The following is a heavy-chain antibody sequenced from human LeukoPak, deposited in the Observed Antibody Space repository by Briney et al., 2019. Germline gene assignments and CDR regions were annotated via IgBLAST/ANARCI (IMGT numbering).Heavy chain of an antibody. V-gene: IGHV1-69*13. CDR2: IIPIFGTA. CDR1: GGTFSSYA. J-gene: IGHJ3*02. D-gene: IGHD3-16*02. CDR3: ARVITFGGVIGNITDAFDI. Sequence: GASVKVSCKASGGTFSSYAISWVRQAPGQGLEWMGGIIPIFGTANYAQKFQGRVTITADESTSTAYMELSSLGSEDTAVYYCARVITFGGVIGNITDAFDIWGQGTMVTVSS.